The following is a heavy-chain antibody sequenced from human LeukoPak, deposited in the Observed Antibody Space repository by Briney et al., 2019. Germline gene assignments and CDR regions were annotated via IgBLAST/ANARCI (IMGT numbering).Heavy chain of an antibody. Sequence: SQTLSLTCTVSGGSISSGGYSWSWIRQHPGKGLEWIGYIYYSGSTYYNPSLKSRVTISVDTSKNQFSLKLSSVTAADTAVYYCAREWTYYYGSGSYDAFDIRGQGTMVTVSS. CDR3: AREWTYYYGSGSYDAFDI. CDR2: IYYSGST. CDR1: GGSISSGGYS. J-gene: IGHJ3*02. D-gene: IGHD3-10*01. V-gene: IGHV4-31*03.